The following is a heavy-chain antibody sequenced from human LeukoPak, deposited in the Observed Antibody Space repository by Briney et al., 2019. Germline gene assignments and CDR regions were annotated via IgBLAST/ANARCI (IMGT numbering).Heavy chain of an antibody. V-gene: IGHV4-4*09. CDR1: GDSISSYY. CDR3: ARRIVADGSLDY. CDR2: IYTNEIT. D-gene: IGHD6-13*01. Sequence: SETLSLTCTVSGDSISSYYWSWIRQPPGKGLEWIGYIYTNEITNYNSSLKSRVTISMDTSENQLSLKLTSVTAADTAVYYCARRIVADGSLDYWGQGTLVTVSS. J-gene: IGHJ4*02.